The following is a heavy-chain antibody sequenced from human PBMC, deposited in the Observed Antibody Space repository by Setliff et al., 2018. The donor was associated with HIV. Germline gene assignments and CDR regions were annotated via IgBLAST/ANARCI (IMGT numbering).Heavy chain of an antibody. CDR2: IYPGDSDT. Sequence: SGESLKISCRGSGYTFTNYWIGWVRQMPGRGLEWVGIIYPGDSDTRYSPSFEGQVTMSADKSINTAYLQWNSLKASDTAMYYCARQPTDTSGYNNWFDSWGQGTLVTVSS. CDR1: GYTFTNYW. D-gene: IGHD3-3*01. J-gene: IGHJ5*01. CDR3: ARQPTDTSGYNNWFDS. V-gene: IGHV5-51*03.